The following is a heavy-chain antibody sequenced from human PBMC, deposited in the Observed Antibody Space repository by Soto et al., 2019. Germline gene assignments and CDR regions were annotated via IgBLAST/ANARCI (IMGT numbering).Heavy chain of an antibody. CDR2: IIPIFGTA. CDR1: GGTFSSYA. CDR3: ARALTTVNYFDY. J-gene: IGHJ4*02. V-gene: IGHV1-69*06. Sequence: QVQLVQSGAEVKKPGSSVKVSCKASGGTFSSYAISWVRQAPGQGLEWMGGIIPIFGTANYAQKFQGRVTITANKSTSTVYRERSSLRSEDTAVYYCARALTTVNYFDYWGQGTLGTGSS. D-gene: IGHD4-17*01.